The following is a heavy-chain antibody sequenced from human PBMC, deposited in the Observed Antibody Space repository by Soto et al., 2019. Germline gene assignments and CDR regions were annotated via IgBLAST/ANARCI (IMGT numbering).Heavy chain of an antibody. CDR1: GFTVSSNY. CDR3: ERRIYSGCNKFAY. Sequence: EVQLVESGGGLVQPGGSLRLSCAASGFTVSSNYMSCVRQAPGKGLEWVSVIYSGGSTYYADSVKGRFTISIDNSKNTLYLQMNSLRAEDTAVYYCERRIYSGCNKFAYLGQGTLVTV. V-gene: IGHV3-66*01. CDR2: IYSGGST. D-gene: IGHD5-12*01. J-gene: IGHJ4*02.